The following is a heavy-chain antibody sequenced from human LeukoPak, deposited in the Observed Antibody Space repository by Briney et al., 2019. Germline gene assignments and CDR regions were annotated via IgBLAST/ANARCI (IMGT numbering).Heavy chain of an antibody. Sequence: ETLSLTCSVSIGSISSSKWWSWVRQAPGKGLEWVSVIYSGGSTYYADSVKGRFTISRDNSKNTLYLQMNSLRAEDTAVYYCARGENYYDSSGNIPHYWGQGTLVTVSS. D-gene: IGHD3-22*01. CDR3: ARGENYYDSSGNIPHY. CDR2: IYSGGST. V-gene: IGHV3-66*01. J-gene: IGHJ4*02. CDR1: IGSISSSKW.